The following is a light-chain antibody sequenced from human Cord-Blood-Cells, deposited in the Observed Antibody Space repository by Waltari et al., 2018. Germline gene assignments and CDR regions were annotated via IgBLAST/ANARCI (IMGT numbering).Light chain of an antibody. Sequence: QSVLTQPPSASGTPGQRVTISCSGSSSNIGSNTVNWYQQLPGTAPKLLIYRNHQRPSGVPDRFSGSKSGTSASLAISGLQAEDEAEYYCAAWDDSLNGRVFGGGTKLTVL. CDR1: SSNIGSNT. V-gene: IGLV1-44*01. CDR3: AAWDDSLNGRV. J-gene: IGLJ3*02. CDR2: RNH.